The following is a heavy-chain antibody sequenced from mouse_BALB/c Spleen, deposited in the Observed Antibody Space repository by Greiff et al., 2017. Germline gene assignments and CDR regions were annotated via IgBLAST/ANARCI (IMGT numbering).Heavy chain of an antibody. CDR1: GYSFTGYF. D-gene: IGHD1-1*01. V-gene: IGHV1-20*02. CDR3: ARWAVGYAMDY. J-gene: IGHJ4*01. CDR2: INPYNGDT. Sequence: EVQLQQSGPELVKPGASVKISCKASGYSFTGYFMNWVMQSHGKSLEWIGRINPYNGDTFYNQKFKGKATLTVDKSSSTAHMELRSLASEDSAVYYCARWAVGYAMDYWGQGTSVTVSS.